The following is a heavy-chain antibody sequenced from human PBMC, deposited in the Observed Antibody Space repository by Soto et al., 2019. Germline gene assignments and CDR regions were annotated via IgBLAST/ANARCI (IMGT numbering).Heavy chain of an antibody. CDR1: GGSVSSGDYY. J-gene: IGHJ6*02. D-gene: IGHD3-10*01. CDR3: ARDPFPRDYGMDV. Sequence: SETLSLTCTVSGGSVSSGDYYWSWIRQPPGKGLEWIGYIYYSGSTYYNPSLKSRVTISVDTSKNQFSLKLSSVTAADTAVYYCARDPFPRDYGMDVWGQGTTVTVSS. CDR2: IYYSGST. V-gene: IGHV4-30-4*01.